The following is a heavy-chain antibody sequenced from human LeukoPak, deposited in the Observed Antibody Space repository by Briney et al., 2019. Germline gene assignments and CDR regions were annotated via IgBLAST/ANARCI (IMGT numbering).Heavy chain of an antibody. CDR2: TRNKANSYTT. V-gene: IGHV3-72*01. CDR3: GRSGRYRPSDL. CDR1: GFILSDHY. Sequence: PGGSLRLSCAASGFILSDHYIDWVRQAPGKGLKWVGRTRNKANSYTTEYAASVKGGFTISRDDPKNLLYLQMNSLKSEDTAVYYCGRSGRYRPSDLWGQGTLVTVSS. D-gene: IGHD1-26*01. J-gene: IGHJ5*02.